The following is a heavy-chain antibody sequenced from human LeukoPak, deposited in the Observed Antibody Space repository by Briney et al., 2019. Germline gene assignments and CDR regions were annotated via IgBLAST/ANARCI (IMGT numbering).Heavy chain of an antibody. D-gene: IGHD6-19*01. Sequence: GGSLRLSCAASGFTFSSYAMSWVRQAPGKGPEWVSGISGSGGSTSYADSVKGRFTLSRDNSKKTPYLQMNSLRAEDTAVYYCAKEPFLAVAGRGDWFDPWGQGTLVTVSS. J-gene: IGHJ5*02. V-gene: IGHV3-23*01. CDR3: AKEPFLAVAGRGDWFDP. CDR2: ISGSGGST. CDR1: GFTFSSYA.